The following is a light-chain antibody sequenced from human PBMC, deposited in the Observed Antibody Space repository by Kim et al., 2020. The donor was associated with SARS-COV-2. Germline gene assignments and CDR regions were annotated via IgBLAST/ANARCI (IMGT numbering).Light chain of an antibody. CDR3: NSRDSNNNVL. CDR1: SLRSYY. V-gene: IGLV3-19*01. Sequence: SSELTQDPAVSVALGQTVRITCQVDSLRSYYATWYQQKPGQAPILVIYGKNNRPSGIPDRFSGSSSGNTASLTITGTQAGDEADYYCNSRDSNNNVLFGG. CDR2: GKN. J-gene: IGLJ2*01.